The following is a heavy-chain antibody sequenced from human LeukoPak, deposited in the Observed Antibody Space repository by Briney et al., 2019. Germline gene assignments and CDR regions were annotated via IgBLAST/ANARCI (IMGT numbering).Heavy chain of an antibody. CDR2: INHSGST. D-gene: IGHD4-17*01. V-gene: IGHV4-34*01. CDR3: ASSYGDYFFFDY. J-gene: IGHJ4*02. CDR1: GGSFSGYY. Sequence: SETLSLTCAVYGGSFSGYYWSWIRQPQGKGLEWIGEINHSGSTNYNPSLKSRVTISVDTSKNQFSLKLSSVTAADTAVYYCASSYGDYFFFDYWGQGTLVTVSS.